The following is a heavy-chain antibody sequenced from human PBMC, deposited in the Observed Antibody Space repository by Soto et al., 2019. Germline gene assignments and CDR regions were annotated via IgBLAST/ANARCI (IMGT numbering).Heavy chain of an antibody. V-gene: IGHV3-30-3*01. J-gene: IGHJ4*02. CDR3: ARDQEQQLVPHFDY. CDR2: ISYDGSNK. Sequence: GSLRLSCAASGXTVSSYSMDWVRQAPGKGLEWVAFISYDGSNKYYADSVKGRFTISRDNSKNTLYLQMNSLRAQDTAAYYCARDQEQQLVPHFDYWGQGTLGTVSS. D-gene: IGHD6-13*01. CDR1: GXTVSSYS.